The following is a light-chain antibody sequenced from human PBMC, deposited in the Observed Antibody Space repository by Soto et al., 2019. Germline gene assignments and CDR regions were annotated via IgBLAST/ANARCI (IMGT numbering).Light chain of an antibody. CDR2: KAS. V-gene: IGKV2-24*01. J-gene: IGKJ1*01. Sequence: DIFMTQTSLSSPVTLGQAASHSCRPSQSLVHNDGNTYLSWFQQRPGQPPRLLIYKASTLKSGVPSRFSGSGSGTEFTLTISSLQPDDFAPYYCQHYNGYSEAFGQGTKVDIK. CDR3: QHYNGYSEA. CDR1: QSLVHNDGNTY.